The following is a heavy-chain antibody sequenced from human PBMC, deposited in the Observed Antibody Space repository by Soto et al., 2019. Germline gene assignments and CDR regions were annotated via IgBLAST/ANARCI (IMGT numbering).Heavy chain of an antibody. J-gene: IGHJ6*02. Sequence: AASVKVSCKASGYTFTSYAMHWVRQAPGQRLEWMGWINAGNGNTKYSQKFQGRVTITRDTSASTAYMELSSLRSEDTAVYYCARPYCSSTSCPYQYYYYGMDVWGQGTTVTVSS. CDR3: ARPYCSSTSCPYQYYYYGMDV. V-gene: IGHV1-3*01. D-gene: IGHD2-2*01. CDR1: GYTFTSYA. CDR2: INAGNGNT.